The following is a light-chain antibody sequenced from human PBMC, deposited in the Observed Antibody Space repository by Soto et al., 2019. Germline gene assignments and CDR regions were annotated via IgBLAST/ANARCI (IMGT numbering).Light chain of an antibody. CDR2: AAS. CDR3: QQSFSTRLT. CDR1: QSISSY. J-gene: IGKJ4*01. V-gene: IGKV1-39*01. Sequence: DIQMAQSPSSLSASIGDRVTIACRASQSISSYLNWYQHRPGKAPKLLIYAASSLQPGVPSRFSGSGSGTDFTLTTSSLQPEDFATYYCQQSFSTRLTFGGGTKVEIK.